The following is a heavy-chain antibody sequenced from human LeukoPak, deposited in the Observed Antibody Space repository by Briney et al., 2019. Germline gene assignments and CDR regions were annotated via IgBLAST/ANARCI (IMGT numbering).Heavy chain of an antibody. CDR2: TYYRSKWYN. CDR1: GDSVSSNSAA. CDR3: ARALRYSSGWALDY. J-gene: IGHJ4*02. V-gene: IGHV6-1*01. D-gene: IGHD6-25*01. Sequence: PSQTLSLTCAIFGDSVSSNSAAWNWIRQSPSRGLEWLGRTYYRSKWYNDYAVSVKSRITIKSDTSKNLFSLQLNSVTPEDTAVYFCARALRYSSGWALDYWGQGTLVTVSS.